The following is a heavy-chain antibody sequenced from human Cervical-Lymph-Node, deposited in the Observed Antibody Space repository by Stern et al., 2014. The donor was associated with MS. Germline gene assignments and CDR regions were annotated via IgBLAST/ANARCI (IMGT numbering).Heavy chain of an antibody. D-gene: IGHD1-1*01. CDR1: GFTVSRDY. Sequence: EVQLVESGGGVIQPGGSLRLSCTASGFTVSRDYMTWVRQAPGQGLEWVPLITNVGSTFYTDSVKSRFTISRDDSKNTVYLHMTSLRAEDTAMYYCARDTSSPERSDWWGQGTLVTVSS. CDR3: ARDTSSPERSDW. CDR2: ITNVGST. J-gene: IGHJ4*02. V-gene: IGHV3-53*01.